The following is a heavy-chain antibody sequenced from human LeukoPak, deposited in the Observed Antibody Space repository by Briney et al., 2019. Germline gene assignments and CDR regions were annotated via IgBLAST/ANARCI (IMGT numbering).Heavy chain of an antibody. J-gene: IGHJ4*02. Sequence: PSETLSLTCTVSGGSISSSSYYWGWIRQPPGKGLEWIGSIYYSGSTYYNPSLKSRVTISVDTSKNQFSLKLSSVTAADTAVYYCAREGFDGGYRTFDYWGQGTLVTVSS. CDR3: AREGFDGGYRTFDY. CDR1: GGSISSSSYY. CDR2: IYYSGST. V-gene: IGHV4-39*07. D-gene: IGHD5-12*01.